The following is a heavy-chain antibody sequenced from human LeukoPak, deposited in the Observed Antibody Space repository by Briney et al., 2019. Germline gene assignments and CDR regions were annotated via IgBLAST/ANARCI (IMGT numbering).Heavy chain of an antibody. CDR2: INPNSGDT. Sequence: ASVKVSCKASGYTFTGYYMHWVRQAPGQGLEWMGWINPNSGDTNYAQKFQGRVTMTRDTSISTAYMELSGLTSDDTAVYYCTRVAGSGGWYVLWGQGTLVTVSS. V-gene: IGHV1-2*02. CDR3: TRVAGSGGWYVL. CDR1: GYTFTGYY. J-gene: IGHJ4*02. D-gene: IGHD6-19*01.